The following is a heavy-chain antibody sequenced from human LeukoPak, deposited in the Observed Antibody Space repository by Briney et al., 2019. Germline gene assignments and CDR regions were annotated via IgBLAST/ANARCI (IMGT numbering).Heavy chain of an antibody. Sequence: PSETLSLTCTVSGYSISSGYYWGWIRQPPGKGLEWIGSIYHSGSTYYNPSLKSRVTISVDTSKNQFSLKLSSVTAADTAVYYCARGGGGVDIVAYPDYWGQGTLVTVSS. D-gene: IGHD5-12*01. CDR3: ARGGGGVDIVAYPDY. CDR1: GYSISSGYY. J-gene: IGHJ4*02. V-gene: IGHV4-38-2*02. CDR2: IYHSGST.